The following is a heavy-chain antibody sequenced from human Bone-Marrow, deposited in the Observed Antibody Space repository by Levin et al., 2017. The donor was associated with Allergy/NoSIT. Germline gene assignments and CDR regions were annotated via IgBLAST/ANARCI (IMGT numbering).Heavy chain of an antibody. CDR3: ARDSGRVATTRGYYYYYGMDV. J-gene: IGHJ6*02. Sequence: PGGSLRLSCAASGFTFSSYWMSWVRQAPGKGLEWVANIKQDGSEKYYVDSVKGRFTISRDNAKNSLYLQMNSLRAEDTAVYYCARDSGRVATTRGYYYYYGMDVWGQGTTVTVSS. D-gene: IGHD3-10*01. CDR1: GFTFSSYW. V-gene: IGHV3-7*01. CDR2: IKQDGSEK.